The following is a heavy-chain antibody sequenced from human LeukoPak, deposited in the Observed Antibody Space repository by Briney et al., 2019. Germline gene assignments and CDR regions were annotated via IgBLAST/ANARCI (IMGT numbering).Heavy chain of an antibody. V-gene: IGHV3-48*03. D-gene: IGHD4-17*01. CDR2: ISSSGSLI. CDR1: GFTFSNYE. J-gene: IGHJ6*02. CDR3: ATGLRHTYYYYGMDV. Sequence: GGSLRLSCAASGFTFSNYEMNWVRQAPGKGLEWVSFISSSGSLIYYADSVKGRFTISRDNAKNSLYLQMNSLRAEDTAVYYCATGLRHTYYYYGMDVWGQGTTVTVSS.